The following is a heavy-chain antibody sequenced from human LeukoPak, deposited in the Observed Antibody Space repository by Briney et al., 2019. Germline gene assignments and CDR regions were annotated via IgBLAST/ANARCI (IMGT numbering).Heavy chain of an antibody. CDR1: GGTFSSYA. CDR3: ARDRRGSGYDFWYYGMDV. Sequence: ASVKVSCKASGGTFSSYAISWVRQAPGQGLEWMGGIIPIFGTANYAQKFQGRVTITADESTSTAYMELSSLRSEDTAVYYCARDRRGSGYDFWYYGMDVWGQGTTVTVSS. V-gene: IGHV1-69*13. D-gene: IGHD5-12*01. J-gene: IGHJ6*02. CDR2: IIPIFGTA.